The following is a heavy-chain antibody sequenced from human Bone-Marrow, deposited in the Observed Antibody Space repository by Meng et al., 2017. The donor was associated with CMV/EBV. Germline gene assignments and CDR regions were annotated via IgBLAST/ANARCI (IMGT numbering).Heavy chain of an antibody. Sequence: ASVKVSCKASGYTFTSYDINWVRQATGQGLEWMGWMNPNSGNTGYAQKFQGRVTITRNTSISTAYMELSSLRSEDTAVYYCARDVAIYCSGGSCYRGSYWFDPWGQGTLVTVSS. J-gene: IGHJ5*02. CDR3: ARDVAIYCSGGSCYRGSYWFDP. CDR1: GYTFTSYD. D-gene: IGHD2-15*01. CDR2: MNPNSGNT. V-gene: IGHV1-8*03.